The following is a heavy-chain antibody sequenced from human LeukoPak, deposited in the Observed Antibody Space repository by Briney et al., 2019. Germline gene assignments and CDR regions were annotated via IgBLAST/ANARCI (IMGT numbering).Heavy chain of an antibody. D-gene: IGHD7-27*01. Sequence: PSQTLSLTCAVSGGSISSGSYTWSWIRQPPGKGLEWIGYIYPRGSTYYNPSLKSRVILSLDKSANQFSLNLSSVTAADTAVYYCARFSPRAMGNYLDFWGQGTLVTVSS. CDR2: IYPRGST. V-gene: IGHV4-30-2*01. J-gene: IGHJ4*02. CDR3: ARFSPRAMGNYLDF. CDR1: GGSISSGSYT.